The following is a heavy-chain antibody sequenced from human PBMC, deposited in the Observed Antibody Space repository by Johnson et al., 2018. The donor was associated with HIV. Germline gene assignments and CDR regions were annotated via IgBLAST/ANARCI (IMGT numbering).Heavy chain of an antibody. Sequence: VQLVESGGGLVQPGGSLRLSCAASGFAFRTYWMVWVRQVPGKRPVWVARINGDGTGSTYADSVKGRFTIARDNAKNTLYLEMKSLRREDTGVYHCVRTSCSGARCLGYDPFDVWGQGAMVTVSS. CDR1: GFAFRTYW. CDR3: VRTSCSGARCLGYDPFDV. V-gene: IGHV3-74*01. J-gene: IGHJ3*01. CDR2: INGDGTGS. D-gene: IGHD6-19*01.